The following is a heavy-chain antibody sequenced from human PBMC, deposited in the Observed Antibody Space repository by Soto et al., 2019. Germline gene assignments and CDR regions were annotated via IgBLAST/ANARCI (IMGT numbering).Heavy chain of an antibody. V-gene: IGHV3-33*03. D-gene: IGHD6-19*01. J-gene: IGHJ4*02. CDR1: GFTFSDYA. CDR3: AKERRGWYHET. Sequence: QVQLVESGGGVVQPGKSLRLSCAASGFTFSDYAMHWVRQAPGKGLEWVAVIWYDGSKEDYVDSVKGRFSISRDNSKITLYLEMNSLRVEDTAVYYRAKERRGWYHETWGQGTLVTVSS. CDR2: IWYDGSKE.